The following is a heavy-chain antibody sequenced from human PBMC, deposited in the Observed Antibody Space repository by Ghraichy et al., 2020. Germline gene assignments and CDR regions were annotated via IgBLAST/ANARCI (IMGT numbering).Heavy chain of an antibody. CDR3: AGYFIVGAMGYYYGMDV. J-gene: IGHJ6*02. Sequence: SETLSLTCTVSGGSISSSSYYWGWIRQPPGKGLEWIGSIYYSGSTYYNPSLKSRVTISVDTSKNQFSLKLSSVTAADTAVYYCAGYFIVGAMGYYYGMDVWGQGTTVNVSS. CDR1: GGSISSSSYY. CDR2: IYYSGST. D-gene: IGHD1-26*01. V-gene: IGHV4-39*01.